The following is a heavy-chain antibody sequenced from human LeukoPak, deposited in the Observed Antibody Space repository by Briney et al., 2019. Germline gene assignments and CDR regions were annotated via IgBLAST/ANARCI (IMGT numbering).Heavy chain of an antibody. J-gene: IGHJ4*02. CDR1: GGSISSYY. Sequence: PSETLSLTCTVSGGSISSYYWSWIRQPPGKGLEWIGSIYYSGSTNYNPSLKSRVTISVDTSKNQFSLKLSSVTAADTAVYYCATVGIVVVPAAIPHFDYWGQGTLVTVSS. D-gene: IGHD2-2*01. CDR2: IYYSGST. CDR3: ATVGIVVVPAAIPHFDY. V-gene: IGHV4-59*01.